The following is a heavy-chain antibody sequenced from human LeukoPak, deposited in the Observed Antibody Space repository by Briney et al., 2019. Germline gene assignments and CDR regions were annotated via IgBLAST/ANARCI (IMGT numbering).Heavy chain of an antibody. CDR3: ARDPGVTYYYDSSGYYLDAFDI. J-gene: IGHJ3*02. CDR1: GASISPYY. CDR2: LYPSGSS. D-gene: IGHD3-22*01. V-gene: IGHV4-4*07. Sequence: KPSETLSLTCTVSGASISPYYWNWIRQPAGKGLEWIGRLYPSGSSDYNPSLKSRVTISVDTSKNQFSLKLSSVTAADTAVYYCARDPGVTYYYDSSGYYLDAFDIWGQGTMVTVSS.